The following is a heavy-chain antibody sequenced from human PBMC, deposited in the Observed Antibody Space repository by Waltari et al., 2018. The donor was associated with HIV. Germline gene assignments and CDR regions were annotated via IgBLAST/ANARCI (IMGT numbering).Heavy chain of an antibody. CDR3: AREGATSGSYFFDC. CDR2: IMSDVSRS. V-gene: IGHV3-74*03. D-gene: IGHD1-26*01. J-gene: IGHJ4*02. CDR1: GFSFSSYW. Sequence: EVQLVESGGGLVQPGGSLRLSCAASGFSFSSYWMHWVRQAPGKGLVWVSRIMSDVSRSEYADSVKGRFTISRDNAKNTLYLQMNSLRAEDTAVYFCAREGATSGSYFFDCWGQGTLVTVSS.